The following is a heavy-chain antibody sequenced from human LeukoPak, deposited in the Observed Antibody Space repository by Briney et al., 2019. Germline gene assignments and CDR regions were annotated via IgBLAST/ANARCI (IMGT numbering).Heavy chain of an antibody. V-gene: IGHV4-4*07. Sequence: KPSETLSLTCTVSGGSISAYYWSWIQQPAGKGLEWIGRIYTSGSTNYNPSLKSRVTMSLDTSKNQFSLKLSSVTAADTAVYYCARGIYCSSTTCYYCYYYMDVWGKGTTVTVSS. CDR3: ARGIYCSSTTCYYCYYYMDV. J-gene: IGHJ6*03. CDR2: IYTSGST. CDR1: GGSISAYY. D-gene: IGHD2-2*01.